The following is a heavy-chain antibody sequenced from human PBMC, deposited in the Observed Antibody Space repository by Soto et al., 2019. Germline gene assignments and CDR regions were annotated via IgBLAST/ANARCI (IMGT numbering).Heavy chain of an antibody. CDR3: ASGGVAAPAY. Sequence: SETLSLTCTVSGGSVSSGSYYWSWIRQPPGKGLEWIGYIYYSGSTNYKHSLKSRVTISVDTSKNQFSLKLSSVTAADTAVYYCASGGVAAPAYWGQGTLVTVSS. CDR1: GGSVSSGSYY. CDR2: IYYSGST. J-gene: IGHJ4*02. V-gene: IGHV4-61*01. D-gene: IGHD2-15*01.